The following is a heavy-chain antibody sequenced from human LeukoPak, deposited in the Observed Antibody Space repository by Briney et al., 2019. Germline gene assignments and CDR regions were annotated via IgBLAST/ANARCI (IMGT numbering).Heavy chain of an antibody. CDR2: ISSSSSTI. V-gene: IGHV3-48*01. CDR1: GFTFSSYG. CDR3: ARDLSSWSTLFDY. Sequence: PGGSLRLSCAASGFTFSSYGMHWVRQAPGKGLEWVSYISSSSSTIYYADSVKGRFTISRDNAKNSLYLQMNSLRAEDTAVYYCARDLSSWSTLFDYWGQGTLVTVSS. D-gene: IGHD6-13*01. J-gene: IGHJ4*02.